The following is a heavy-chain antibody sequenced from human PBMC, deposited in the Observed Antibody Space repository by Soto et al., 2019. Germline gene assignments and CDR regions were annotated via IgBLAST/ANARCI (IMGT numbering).Heavy chain of an antibody. CDR2: INAGNGNT. Sequence: QVQLVQSGAEVKKPGASVKVSCKASGYTFTSYAMHWVRQAPGQRLEWMGWINAGNGNTKYSQKFQGRVTITRDTSASTAYMELSSLRSEDTAVCYCARGEISLLEWCSDAFDIWGQGTMVTVSS. D-gene: IGHD3-3*01. CDR1: GYTFTSYA. J-gene: IGHJ3*02. CDR3: ARGEISLLEWCSDAFDI. V-gene: IGHV1-3*01.